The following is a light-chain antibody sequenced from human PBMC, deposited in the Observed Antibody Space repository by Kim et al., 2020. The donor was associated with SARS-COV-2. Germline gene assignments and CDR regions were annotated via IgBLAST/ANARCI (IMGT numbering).Light chain of an antibody. CDR3: SSYAGSNKGV. V-gene: IGLV2-8*01. CDR1: RRYVGCYNH. Sequence: SSPRTRRYVGCYNHYPWYQQHTAKPPQLMIYDVSDRPSGVPHPFSGSKSGNTASLTVSGLQAEDEADYYCSSYAGSNKGVFGGGTKLTVL. CDR2: DVS. J-gene: IGLJ2*01.